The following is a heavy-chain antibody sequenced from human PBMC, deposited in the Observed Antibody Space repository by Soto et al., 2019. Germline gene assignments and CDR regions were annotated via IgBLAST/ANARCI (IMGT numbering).Heavy chain of an antibody. CDR3: ARGGRGAARPRRGYYYYMDV. CDR2: ISNSGST. V-gene: IGHV4-59*12. J-gene: IGHJ6*03. CDR1: GGSISSYY. Sequence: PSETLSLTCTVSGGSISSYYWNWIRQPPGKGLEWIGYISNSGSTNYNPSLKSRVTISVDTSKNQFSLKLSSVTAADTAVYYCARGGRGAARPRRGYYYYMDVWGKGTTVTVSS. D-gene: IGHD6-6*01.